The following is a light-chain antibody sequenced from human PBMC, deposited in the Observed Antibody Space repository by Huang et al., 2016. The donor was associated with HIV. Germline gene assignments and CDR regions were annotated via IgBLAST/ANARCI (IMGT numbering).Light chain of an antibody. V-gene: IGKV4-1*01. J-gene: IGKJ4*01. CDR2: WSG. CDR3: QQYYTNPQT. CDR1: QSLLYNLNSKNY. Sequence: DIVMTQSPDSLSIFPGERATINCKSSQSLLYNLNSKNYLAWFQQRPGQPPKLLFHWSGSRQSGIPDRFSASGSGTDFTLTIDNLQTEDAAIYYCQQYYTNPQTFGRGTAVEI.